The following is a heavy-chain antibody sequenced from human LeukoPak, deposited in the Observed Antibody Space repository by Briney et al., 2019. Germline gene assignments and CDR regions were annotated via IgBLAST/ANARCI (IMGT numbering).Heavy chain of an antibody. Sequence: PSETLSLTCAVYGGSFSGYYWSWIRQPPGKGLEWIGEINHSGSTNYNPSLKSRVTISVDTSKNQFSLKLSSVTAADTAVHYCARWSPSGYQYWGQGTLVTVSS. D-gene: IGHD3-22*01. J-gene: IGHJ4*02. CDR1: GGSFSGYY. V-gene: IGHV4-34*01. CDR2: INHSGST. CDR3: ARWSPSGYQY.